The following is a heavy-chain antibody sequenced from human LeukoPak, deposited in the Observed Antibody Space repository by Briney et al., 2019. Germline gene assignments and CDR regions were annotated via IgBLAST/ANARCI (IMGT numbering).Heavy chain of an antibody. Sequence: GGSLRLSCEVSGFTFRHYAMTWVRQAPGKGLDWVAVISHGGGTTYYADSVEGRFTISRDNSRKTLYLQINSLKVDDTAVYYCAKREYDSSAYPIYPIDYWGQGTLVTVS. D-gene: IGHD3-22*01. CDR1: GFTFRHYA. CDR2: ISHGGGTT. J-gene: IGHJ4*02. CDR3: AKREYDSSAYPIYPIDY. V-gene: IGHV3-23*01.